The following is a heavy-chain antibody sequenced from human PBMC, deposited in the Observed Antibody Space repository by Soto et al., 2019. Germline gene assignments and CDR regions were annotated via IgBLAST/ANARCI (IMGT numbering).Heavy chain of an antibody. CDR1: GFTFSSYG. J-gene: IGHJ6*02. D-gene: IGHD6-19*01. CDR3: AKDSSGWYRKSYYYYGMDV. V-gene: IGHV3-30*18. CDR2: ISYDGSNK. Sequence: GGSLRLSCAASGFTFSSYGMHWVRQAPGKGLEWVAVISYDGSNKYYADSVKGRFTISRDNSKNTLYLQMNSLRAEDTAVYYCAKDSSGWYRKSYYYYGMDVWGQGTTVTVSS.